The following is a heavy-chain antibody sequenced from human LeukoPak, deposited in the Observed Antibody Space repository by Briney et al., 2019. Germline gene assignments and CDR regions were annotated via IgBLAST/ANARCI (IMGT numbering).Heavy chain of an antibody. J-gene: IGHJ4*02. D-gene: IGHD6-19*01. CDR2: IYYSGST. Sequence: SQTLSLTCTVSGGSISIGDYYWSWIRQPPGKGLEGIGYIYYSGSTYYNPSLNSRVTISVDTSKNPFSLQLSSVTAADTAVYYCATDDYSRGWYSDYWGQGTLVTVSS. V-gene: IGHV4-30-4*08. CDR3: ATDDYSRGWYSDY. CDR1: GGSISIGDYY.